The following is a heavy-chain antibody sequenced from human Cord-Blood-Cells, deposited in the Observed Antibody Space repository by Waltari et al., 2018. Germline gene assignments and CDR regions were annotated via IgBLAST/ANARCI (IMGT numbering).Heavy chain of an antibody. V-gene: IGHV4-34*01. D-gene: IGHD6-13*01. CDR3: ARGLAIAAAGNRGLGY. Sequence: QVQLQQWGAGLLKPSETLSLTCAVYGGSFSGYYWSWIRQPPGKGLEWIGEINHSGSTNYNPALKGRVTISVDTSKNQFSLKLSSVTAADTAVYYCARGLAIAAAGNRGLGYWGQGTLVTVSS. CDR1: GGSFSGYY. CDR2: INHSGST. J-gene: IGHJ4*02.